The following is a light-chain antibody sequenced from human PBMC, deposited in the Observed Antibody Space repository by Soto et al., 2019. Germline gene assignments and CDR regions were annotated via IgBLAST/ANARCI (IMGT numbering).Light chain of an antibody. CDR1: SSNIGAGYH. Sequence: QCALAQPPSASGAPGQGVTISCTWSSSNIGAGYHVHWYQQLPGTAPKLLIFANNIRPSGVPDRFSASKSDTSASLAITGIQAEDEADYYCQSYDRSLSGSVFGTGTKVTVL. V-gene: IGLV1-40*01. J-gene: IGLJ1*01. CDR3: QSYDRSLSGSV. CDR2: ANN.